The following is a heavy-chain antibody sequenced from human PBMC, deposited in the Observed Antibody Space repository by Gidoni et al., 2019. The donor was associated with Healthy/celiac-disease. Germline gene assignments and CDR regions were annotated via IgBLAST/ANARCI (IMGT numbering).Heavy chain of an antibody. V-gene: IGHV3-7*01. Sequence: EVQLVESGGGLVQPGGSLRLSCAASGLTFSSYWMSWVRQAPGKGLEWVANIKQDGSEKYYVDSVQGRFTISRDNAKNSLYLQMNSLRAEDTAVYYCARVYPLVRGVIPSFDYWGQGTLVTVSS. CDR1: GLTFSSYW. CDR2: IKQDGSEK. CDR3: ARVYPLVRGVIPSFDY. J-gene: IGHJ4*02. D-gene: IGHD3-10*01.